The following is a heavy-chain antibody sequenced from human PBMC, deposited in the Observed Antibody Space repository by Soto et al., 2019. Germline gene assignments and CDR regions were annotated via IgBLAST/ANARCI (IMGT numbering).Heavy chain of an antibody. CDR2: IWYDGSNK. D-gene: IGHD6-25*01. CDR1: GFTFSSYG. V-gene: IGHV3-33*01. CDR3: ARDGAAGDYYYYYYGMDV. Sequence: GGSLRLSCAASGFTFSSYGMHWVRQAPGKGLEWVAVIWYDGSNKYYADSVKGRFTISRDNSKNTLYLQMNSLRAEDTAVYYCARDGAAGDYYYYYYGMDVWGQGTTVTVSS. J-gene: IGHJ6*02.